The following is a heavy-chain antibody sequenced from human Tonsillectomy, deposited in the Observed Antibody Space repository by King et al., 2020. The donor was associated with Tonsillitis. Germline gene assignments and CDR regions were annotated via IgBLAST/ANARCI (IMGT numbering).Heavy chain of an antibody. CDR3: AREHCSSTSCYSNWFDP. V-gene: IGHV4-59*01. CDR1: GGSISSYY. J-gene: IGHJ5*02. Sequence: QLQESGPGLVKPSETLSLTCTVSGGSISSYYWSWIRQPPGKGLEWIGYIYYSGSTTYNPSLKSRVTISVDTSQNQFSLKLSSVTAADTAGYYCAREHCSSTSCYSNWFDPWGQGTLVTVSS. D-gene: IGHD2-2*01. CDR2: IYYSGST.